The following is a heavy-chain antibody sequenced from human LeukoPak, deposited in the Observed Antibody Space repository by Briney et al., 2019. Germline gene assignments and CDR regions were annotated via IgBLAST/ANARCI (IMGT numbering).Heavy chain of an antibody. V-gene: IGHV4-39*01. CDR2: IYYSGST. CDR3: ARQYDFWSGYPPVDY. D-gene: IGHD3-3*01. Sequence: SETLSLTCTVSGGSISSSSYYWGWIRQPPGKGLEWIGSIYYSGSTYYNPSLKSRVTISVDTSKNQFSLKLSSVTAADTAVYYCARQYDFWSGYPPVDYWGQGTPVTVSS. CDR1: GGSISSSSYY. J-gene: IGHJ4*02.